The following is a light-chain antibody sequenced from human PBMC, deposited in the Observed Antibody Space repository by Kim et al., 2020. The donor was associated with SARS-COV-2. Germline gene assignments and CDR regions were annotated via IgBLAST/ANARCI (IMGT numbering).Light chain of an antibody. CDR1: KLGGKC. CDR2: QGS. CDR3: QAWDSSTERV. V-gene: IGLV3-1*01. Sequence: SPRPAASITWSGDKLGGKCGCLYQQKPGPAPVLVIYQGSKPPSGIPERFSGSNSGNTATLTISGTQAMDEADYYCQAWDSSTERVFGGGTQLTVL. J-gene: IGLJ3*02.